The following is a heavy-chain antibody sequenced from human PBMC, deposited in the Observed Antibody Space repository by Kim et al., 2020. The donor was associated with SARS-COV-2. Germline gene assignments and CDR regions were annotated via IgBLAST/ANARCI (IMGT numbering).Heavy chain of an antibody. CDR3: ARGRNLDI. V-gene: IGHV3-7*01. Sequence: GGSLRLSCAAPGFTFSNYWMSWVRQAPGKGLECVANIKQDGSEKYYVDSVKGRFTISRDNAKNSLYLQMNSLRAEDTAVYYCARGRNLDIWGQGTMVTVS. CDR2: IKQDGSEK. J-gene: IGHJ3*02. CDR1: GFTFSNYW.